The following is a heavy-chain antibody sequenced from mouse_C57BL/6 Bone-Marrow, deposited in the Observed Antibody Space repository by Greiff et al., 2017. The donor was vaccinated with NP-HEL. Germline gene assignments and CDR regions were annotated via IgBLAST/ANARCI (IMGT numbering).Heavy chain of an antibody. V-gene: IGHV12-3*01. CDR3: AGDSSGYGDFDY. D-gene: IGHD3-2*02. CDR2: ITHSGET. CDR1: GFPITSGYY. J-gene: IGHJ2*01. Sequence: QVQLKESGPGLVKPSQSLILTCSITGFPITSGYYWIWIRQSPGKPLEWMGYITHSGETFYNPSLQSPTSITRETSKTPFFIQLNSVTTDDTAMYYGAGDSSGYGDFDYGGQGTTLTVTS.